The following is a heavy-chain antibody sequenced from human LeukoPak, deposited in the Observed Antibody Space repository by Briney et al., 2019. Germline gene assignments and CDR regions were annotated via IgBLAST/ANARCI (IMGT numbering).Heavy chain of an antibody. V-gene: IGHV3-23*01. CDR2: IGASGGST. CDR1: GFTFSGYS. CDR3: AKAEGYDILTGLDH. Sequence: PGGSLRLSCVGSGFTFSGYSMNWVRQAPGKGLEWVSGIGASGGSTYYADSVKGRFTISRDNSKNTLYLQMNSLRTEDTAVYYCAKAEGYDILTGLDHWGQGTLVTVSS. D-gene: IGHD3-9*01. J-gene: IGHJ4*02.